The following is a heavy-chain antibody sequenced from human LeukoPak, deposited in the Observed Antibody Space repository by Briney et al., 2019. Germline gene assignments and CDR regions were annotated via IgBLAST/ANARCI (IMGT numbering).Heavy chain of an antibody. CDR2: LSYSSSTI. Sequence: GGSLRLSCAASGFTFSSYSMNWVRQAPGKGLAWVSYLSYSSSTIYYADSVKGRFTISRDNAKNALYLQMNSLRAEDTAVYYCARDSIEGSGYSFDYWGQGTLVTVSS. D-gene: IGHD3-22*01. CDR3: ARDSIEGSGYSFDY. V-gene: IGHV3-48*04. CDR1: GFTFSSYS. J-gene: IGHJ4*02.